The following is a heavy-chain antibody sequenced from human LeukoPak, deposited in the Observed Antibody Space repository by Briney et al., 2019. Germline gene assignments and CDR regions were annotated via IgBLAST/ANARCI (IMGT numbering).Heavy chain of an antibody. CDR1: GDSVSSNSAA. CDR2: TYYRSKWYN. V-gene: IGHV6-1*01. D-gene: IGHD4-17*01. J-gene: IGHJ6*02. CDR3: AKSTVTTLYYYYGMDV. Sequence: SQTLSLTCAIYGDSVSSNSAAWNWIRQSPSRGLEWLGRTYYRSKWYNDYAVSVKSRITINPDTSKNQFSLQLNSVTPEDTAVYYCAKSTVTTLYYYYGMDVWGQGTTVTVSS.